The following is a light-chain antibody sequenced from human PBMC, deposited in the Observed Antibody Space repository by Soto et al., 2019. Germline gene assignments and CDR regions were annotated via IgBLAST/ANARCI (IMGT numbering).Light chain of an antibody. CDR2: DAS. V-gene: IGKV3-11*01. CDR1: QSVSSY. Sequence: EIVLTQSPATLSLSPGERATLSCRASQSVSSYLAWYQQKPGQAPRLLIYDASNRATGIPARFSGSGSGTDFTLTISSLEPEDFAVYYCQQRSNWPPWTFGPGTKLEIK. J-gene: IGKJ2*01. CDR3: QQRSNWPPWT.